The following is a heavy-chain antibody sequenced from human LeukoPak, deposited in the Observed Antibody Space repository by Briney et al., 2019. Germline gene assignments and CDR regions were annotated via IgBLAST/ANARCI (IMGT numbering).Heavy chain of an antibody. D-gene: IGHD2-15*01. CDR3: ATAGSPRYYYYMDV. CDR1: GYTLTELS. J-gene: IGHJ6*03. CDR2: FDPEDGET. Sequence: GASVKVSCKVSGYTLTELSMHWVRQAPGKGLEWMGGFDPEDGETIYAQKFQGRVTMTEDSSTDTAYMELSSLRSEDTAVYYCATAGSPRYYYYMDVWGKGTTVTVSS. V-gene: IGHV1-24*01.